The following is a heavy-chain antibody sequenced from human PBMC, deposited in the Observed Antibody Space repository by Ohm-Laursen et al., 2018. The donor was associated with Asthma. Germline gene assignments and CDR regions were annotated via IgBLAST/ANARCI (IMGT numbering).Heavy chain of an antibody. J-gene: IGHJ4*02. CDR3: ARNGLMTTVTTLGWD. V-gene: IGHV4-4*02. CDR1: GGSISSSNR. CDR2: IYHSGST. D-gene: IGHD4-11*01. Sequence: SETLSLTCAVSGGSISSSNRWSWVRQPPGKGLEWIGEIYHSGSTNYNPSLKSRVTISVDKSKNQFSLKLSSVTAADTAVYYCARNGLMTTVTTLGWDWGQGTLVTVSS.